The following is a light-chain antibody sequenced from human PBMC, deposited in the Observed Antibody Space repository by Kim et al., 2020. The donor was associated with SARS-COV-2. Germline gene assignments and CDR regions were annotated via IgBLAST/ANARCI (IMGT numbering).Light chain of an antibody. CDR2: DAT. J-gene: IGKJ1*01. CDR1: QTINYR. Sequence: STVERATLSSRASQTINYRVVWYQPKPGQAPRLLSYDATTRATGVPARFIGSGSETDFTLTISSLQSEDFAVYYCQQSNDWPPLTFGQGTKVDIK. CDR3: QQSNDWPPLT. V-gene: IGKV3-15*01.